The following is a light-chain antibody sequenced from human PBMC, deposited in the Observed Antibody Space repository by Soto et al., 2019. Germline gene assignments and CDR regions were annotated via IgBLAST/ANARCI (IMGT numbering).Light chain of an antibody. CDR1: QSISSW. CDR3: QQYNSFLT. CDR2: KAS. J-gene: IGKJ1*01. V-gene: IGKV1-5*03. Sequence: DIQMTQSPSTLSASVGDRVTITCRASQSISSWLAWYQQKPGKAPTLLIYKASSLESGVPSRFSGSGSGTEFILTISSLQPDDLATYYCQQYNSFLTFGQGTKVEIK.